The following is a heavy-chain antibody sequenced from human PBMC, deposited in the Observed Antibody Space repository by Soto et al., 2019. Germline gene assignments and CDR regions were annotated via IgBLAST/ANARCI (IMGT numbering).Heavy chain of an antibody. V-gene: IGHV3-30*18. D-gene: IGHD3-10*01. CDR1: GFTFSSYG. J-gene: IGHJ5*02. Sequence: ESGGGVVQPGRSLRLSCAASGFTFSSYGMHWVRQAPGKGLEWVAVISYDGSNKYYADSVKGRFTISRDNSKNTLYLQMNSLRAEDTAVYYCAKDAITSITMVRGVMDPWGQGTLVTVSS. CDR2: ISYDGSNK. CDR3: AKDAITSITMVRGVMDP.